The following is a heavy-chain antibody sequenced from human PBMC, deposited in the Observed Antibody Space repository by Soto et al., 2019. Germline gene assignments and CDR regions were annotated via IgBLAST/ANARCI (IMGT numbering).Heavy chain of an antibody. CDR2: IYWDDDK. CDR1: GFSLSTSGVG. V-gene: IGHV2-5*02. D-gene: IGHD5-12*01. Sequence: QITLKESGPTLVKPTQTLTLTCTFSGFSLSTSGVGVGWIRQPPGKALEWLALIYWDDDKRYSPSLKSRLTIXKXXSKNPVVLTMTNMDPVDTATYYCAHKGDGYRGFKYWGQGTLVTVSS. J-gene: IGHJ4*02. CDR3: AHKGDGYRGFKY.